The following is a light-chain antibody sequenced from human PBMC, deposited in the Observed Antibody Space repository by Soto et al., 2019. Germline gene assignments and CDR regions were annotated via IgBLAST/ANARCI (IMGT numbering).Light chain of an antibody. J-gene: IGKJ4*01. CDR1: QSLLHSNGYNY. Sequence: DIVMTQSPLSLPVTPGEPASISCRSSQSLLHSNGYNYLDWYLQKPGQSPQLLIYLGSNRASGVPDRFSGSGSGTDFTLKISRVRAEDVGVYYCMQALQTPAFGGGTKVEIK. V-gene: IGKV2-28*01. CDR3: MQALQTPA. CDR2: LGS.